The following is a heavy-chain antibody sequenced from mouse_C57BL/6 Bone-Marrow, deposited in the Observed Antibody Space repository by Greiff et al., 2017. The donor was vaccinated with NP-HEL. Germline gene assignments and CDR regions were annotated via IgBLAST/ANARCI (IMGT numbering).Heavy chain of an antibody. CDR2: IDPSDSYT. J-gene: IGHJ2*01. CDR3: ARPYYFDY. V-gene: IGHV1-50*01. CDR1: GYTFTSYW. Sequence: QVQLQQPGDELVKPGASVKLSCKDSGYTFTSYWMQWVKQRPGQGLEWIGEIDPSDSYTNYNQKFKGKATLTVDTSSSTAYMQLSSLTSEDSAVYYCARPYYFDYWGQGTTLTVSS.